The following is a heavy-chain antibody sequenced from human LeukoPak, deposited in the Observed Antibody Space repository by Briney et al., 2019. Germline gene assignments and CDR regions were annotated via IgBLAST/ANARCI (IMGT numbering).Heavy chain of an antibody. Sequence: PGGSLRLSCVVSGFPFSNNPMNWVPQAPGKGLEWVSYISTAITTTYYAESVKGRFTISRDNAKNSLYLQMNSLRVEDTAVYYCAREGGKGYEIDYWGQGTLVTVSS. CDR3: AREGGKGYEIDY. CDR2: ISTAITTT. D-gene: IGHD2-2*01. CDR1: GFPFSNNP. J-gene: IGHJ4*02. V-gene: IGHV3-48*01.